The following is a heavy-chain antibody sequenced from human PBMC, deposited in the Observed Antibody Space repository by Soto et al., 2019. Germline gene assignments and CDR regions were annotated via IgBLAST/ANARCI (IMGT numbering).Heavy chain of an antibody. J-gene: IGHJ6*02. V-gene: IGHV4-34*01. CDR3: ARHSYDSSGYYFALGLDV. CDR1: GGSFSGYY. Sequence: PSETLSLTCAVYGGSFSGYYWSCIRQPPGKGLEWIGEINHSGSTNYNPSLKSRVTISIDTSENQFSLKLHSGTAADTAVYYCARHSYDSSGYYFALGLDVWGQGTKVTVSS. CDR2: INHSGST. D-gene: IGHD3-22*01.